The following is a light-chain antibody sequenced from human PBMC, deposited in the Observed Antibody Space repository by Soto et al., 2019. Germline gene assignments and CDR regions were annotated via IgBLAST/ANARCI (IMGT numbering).Light chain of an antibody. Sequence: DIQMTQSPSTLSASVGDRVTITCRASQNIRSWLAWYQQKPGKAPSLLIYKASSLESGVPSRFSGSGSGTEFTLTISSLQPDDSATYYCQQYDSSSTFGGGTKVDIK. J-gene: IGKJ4*02. CDR2: KAS. CDR1: QNIRSW. V-gene: IGKV1-5*03. CDR3: QQYDSSST.